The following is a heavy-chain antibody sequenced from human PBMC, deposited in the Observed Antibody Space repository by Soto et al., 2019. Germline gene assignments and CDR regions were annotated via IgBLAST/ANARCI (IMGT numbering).Heavy chain of an antibody. CDR1: GFTFTSYG. CDR3: ARPDLSGSYYRPFFDQ. J-gene: IGHJ4*02. Sequence: QVQLVESGGGVVQPGRSLRLSCAVSGFTFTSYGMHWVRQAPGKGLEWVALIWYDGIKKFYADSVKGRFTISRDNSQNILYLQLNSLIAEDTAVYYCARPDLSGSYYRPFFDQWGQGTLVTVSS. V-gene: IGHV3-33*08. D-gene: IGHD3-10*01. CDR2: IWYDGIKK.